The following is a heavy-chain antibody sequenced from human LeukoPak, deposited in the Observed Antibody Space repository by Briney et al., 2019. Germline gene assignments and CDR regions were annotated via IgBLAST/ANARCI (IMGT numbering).Heavy chain of an antibody. D-gene: IGHD3-22*01. CDR1: GFTFSSYS. J-gene: IGHJ4*02. CDR3: ARGDYYYDSSGCIDY. Sequence: PGGSLRLSCAASGFTFSSYSMNWVRQAPGKGLEWVSYISSSSSTIYYADSVKGRFTISRDNAKNSLYLQMNSLRAEDTAVYYCARGDYYYDSSGCIDYWGQGTLVTVSS. CDR2: ISSSSSTI. V-gene: IGHV3-48*04.